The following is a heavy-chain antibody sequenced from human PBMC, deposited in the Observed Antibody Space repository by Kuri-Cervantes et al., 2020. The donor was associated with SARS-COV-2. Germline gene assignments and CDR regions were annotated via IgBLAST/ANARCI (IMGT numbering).Heavy chain of an antibody. CDR1: GFTFRSYA. Sequence: GGSLRLSCAASGFTFRSYAMTWVRQAPGKGLEWVSVISGSGETIHYADSVQGRFTISRDNSKKMLYLQMKSLRAEDTATYYCALEIMSFFGMDVWGQGTTVIVSS. V-gene: IGHV3-23*01. D-gene: IGHD2-8*01. CDR3: ALEIMSFFGMDV. CDR2: ISGSGETI. J-gene: IGHJ6*02.